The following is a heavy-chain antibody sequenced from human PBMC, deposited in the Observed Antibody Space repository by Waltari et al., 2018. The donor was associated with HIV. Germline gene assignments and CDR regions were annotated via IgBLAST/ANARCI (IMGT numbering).Heavy chain of an antibody. Sequence: QLQLQESGPGLVKPSETLSLTCTVTGGSISSSSYYWGWIRQPPGKGLEWIGSSYYSGSTYSNPSLKSRVTISVDTSNTLFSLKLSSVTAADTAVYYCARPIVVGALGYGMDVWGQGTTVTVSS. J-gene: IGHJ6*02. CDR2: SYYSGST. D-gene: IGHD2-2*01. CDR3: ARPIVVGALGYGMDV. CDR1: GGSISSSSYY. V-gene: IGHV4-39*01.